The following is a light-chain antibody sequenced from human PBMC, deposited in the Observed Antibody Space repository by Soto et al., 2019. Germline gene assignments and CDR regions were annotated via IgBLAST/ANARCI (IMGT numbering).Light chain of an antibody. CDR1: QSVSGN. V-gene: IGKV3-15*01. CDR3: QQYHKWPLT. CDR2: GAS. Sequence: EIVMTQSPATLSVTSGERATLSCRASQSVSGNLAWYEQKFGQAPRLLIYGASTRATGIPARFSGSGSGTEFTLTISSLQSEDFAVNYCQQYHKWPLTFGGGTKVEIK. J-gene: IGKJ4*01.